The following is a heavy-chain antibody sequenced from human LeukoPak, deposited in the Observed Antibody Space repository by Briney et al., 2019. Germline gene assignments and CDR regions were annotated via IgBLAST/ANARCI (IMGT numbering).Heavy chain of an antibody. D-gene: IGHD4-17*01. Sequence: GGSLRLSCAASGFNFSSYGMDWVRQAPGKGLEWVAFIRYDGNNKDYADSVKGRFTISRDNSKNTLYLQMNSLRVDDTAVYYCAKGYGDLVAFDIWGQGTMVTVSS. CDR2: IRYDGNNK. CDR1: GFNFSSYG. J-gene: IGHJ3*02. V-gene: IGHV3-30*02. CDR3: AKGYGDLVAFDI.